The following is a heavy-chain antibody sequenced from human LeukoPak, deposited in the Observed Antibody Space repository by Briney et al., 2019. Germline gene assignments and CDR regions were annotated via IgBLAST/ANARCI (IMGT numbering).Heavy chain of an antibody. Sequence: SETLSLTCTVSGYSISSGYYWGWIRQPPGKGLEWIGSIYHSGSTYYNPSLKSRVTISVDTSKNQFSLKLSSVTAADTAVYYCARDNSVRDEAWWFNPWGQGTLVTVSS. CDR2: IYHSGST. CDR1: GYSISSGYY. CDR3: ARDNSVRDEAWWFNP. J-gene: IGHJ5*02. D-gene: IGHD5-24*01. V-gene: IGHV4-38-2*02.